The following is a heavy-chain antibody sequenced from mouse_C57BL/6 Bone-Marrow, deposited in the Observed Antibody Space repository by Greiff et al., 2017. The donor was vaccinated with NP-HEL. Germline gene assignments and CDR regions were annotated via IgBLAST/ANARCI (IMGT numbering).Heavy chain of an antibody. CDR2: IYPGSGST. D-gene: IGHD2-4*01. Sequence: VQLQQSGAELVKPGALVKRFCKASGSTFTCHWTTWVKQRPGYGLERIGDIYPGSGSTNYNEKFTSKATLTVDTSSSTAYMQLISLTSEDSAVYYCANDCYSTMNNWGQGTSLTVSS. CDR1: GSTFTCHW. CDR3: ANDCYSTMNN. J-gene: IGHJ4*01. V-gene: IGHV1-55*01.